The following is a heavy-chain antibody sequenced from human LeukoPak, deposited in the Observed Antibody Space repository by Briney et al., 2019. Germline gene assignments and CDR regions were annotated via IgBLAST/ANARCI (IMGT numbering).Heavy chain of an antibody. J-gene: IGHJ4*02. CDR1: GYTFTSYG. V-gene: IGHV1-18*01. CDR3: ARDRQCGY. Sequence: ASVKVSCKASGYTFTSYGISWVRQAPGQGLEWMGWISPYNGNTSYAPKLQGRVTMTTDTATSTAYMELTSLTSGDTAVYYCARDRQCGYWGQGTLVTVSS. CDR2: ISPYNGNT. D-gene: IGHD2-21*01.